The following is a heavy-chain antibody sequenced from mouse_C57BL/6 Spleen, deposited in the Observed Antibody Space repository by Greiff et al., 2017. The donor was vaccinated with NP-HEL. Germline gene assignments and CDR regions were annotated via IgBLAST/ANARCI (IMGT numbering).Heavy chain of an antibody. CDR2: IDPETGGT. J-gene: IGHJ1*03. CDR1: GYTFTDYE. V-gene: IGHV1-15*01. CDR3: TRRNGATRYFDV. D-gene: IGHD6-1*01. Sequence: QVQLKESGAELVRPGASVTLSCKASGYTFTDYEMHWVKQTPVHGLEWIGAIDPETGGTAYNQKFKGKAILTADKSSSTAYMELRSLTSEDSAVYYGTRRNGATRYFDVWGTGTTVTVSS.